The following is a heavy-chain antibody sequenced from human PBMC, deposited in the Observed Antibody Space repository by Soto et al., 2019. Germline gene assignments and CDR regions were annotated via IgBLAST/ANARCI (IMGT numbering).Heavy chain of an antibody. Sequence: EVQLLESGGGLAQPGGSLRLSCAASGFTFNNYGMNWVRQAPGKGLEWVSAITGGTRTTYYADSVKGLFTISRDNANNAIYLKMDSLRAEDTAVYYCARPFGTDYHGGGFDVWGRGTMVTVSS. D-gene: IGHD3-10*01. V-gene: IGHV3-23*01. CDR3: ARPFGTDYHGGGFDV. CDR2: ITGGTRTT. CDR1: GFTFNNYG. J-gene: IGHJ3*01.